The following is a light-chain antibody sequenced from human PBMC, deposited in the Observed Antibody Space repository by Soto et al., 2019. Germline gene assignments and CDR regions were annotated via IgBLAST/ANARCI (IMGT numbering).Light chain of an antibody. CDR2: DAS. CDR1: QSVASY. J-gene: IGKJ4*01. V-gene: IGKV3-11*01. Sequence: EIVLTQSPATLSLSPGERATLSCRASQSVASYLAWYQQKPGQAPRLLIYDASNRATGIPARFSGSGSATDFTLTISSLEPEDFALYYCQQRYNWPLTFGGGTKVDI. CDR3: QQRYNWPLT.